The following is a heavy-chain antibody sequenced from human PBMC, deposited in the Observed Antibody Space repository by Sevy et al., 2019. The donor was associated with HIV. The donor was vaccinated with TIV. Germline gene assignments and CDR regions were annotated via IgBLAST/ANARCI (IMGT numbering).Heavy chain of an antibody. D-gene: IGHD3-10*01. CDR1: GFSFSDYN. CDR2: SGNKANIYTT. CDR3: ARELWYGELGGWFDH. V-gene: IGHV3-72*01. J-gene: IGHJ5*02. Sequence: QGGSLRLSCEASGFSFSDYNMDWVRQAPGRGLEWLGRSGNKANIYTTQYAASVKGRFSISRDDLKNSLSLQMNSLNTEDTAVYYCARELWYGELGGWFDHWGQGTLVTVSS.